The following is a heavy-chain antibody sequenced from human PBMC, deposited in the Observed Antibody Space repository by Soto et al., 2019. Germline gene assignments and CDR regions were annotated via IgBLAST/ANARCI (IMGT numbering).Heavy chain of an antibody. Sequence: PGWSLRLSCAASGFTFTNYAMTWVRQAPGKGLEWVSTISGSGGDTYYAGSIKGRFTISRDNYKKTVYLQMNSLRAEDTATYYCAKRYCTTTTWVREIEYLGQGTLVTVYS. CDR1: GFTFTNYA. J-gene: IGHJ4*02. D-gene: IGHD2-2*01. CDR2: ISGSGGDT. V-gene: IGHV3-23*01. CDR3: AKRYCTTTTWVREIEY.